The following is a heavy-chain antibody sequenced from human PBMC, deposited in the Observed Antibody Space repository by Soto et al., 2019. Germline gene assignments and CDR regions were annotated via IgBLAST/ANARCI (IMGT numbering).Heavy chain of an antibody. CDR3: ARATWDSREGAFDI. J-gene: IGHJ3*02. CDR1: GYTFTSYY. D-gene: IGHD6-13*01. CDR2: INPSGGST. V-gene: IGHV1-46*01. Sequence: ASVKVSCKASGYTFTSYYIHWVRQAPGQGLEWMGIINPSGGSTSYAQKFQGRVTMTRDTSISTAYMELSRLRSDDTAVYYCARATWDSREGAFDIWGQGTMVT.